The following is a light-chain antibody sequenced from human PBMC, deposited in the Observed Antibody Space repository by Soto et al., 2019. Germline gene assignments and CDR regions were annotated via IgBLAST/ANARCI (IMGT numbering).Light chain of an antibody. Sequence: DIQMTQSPSFVSASVGDRVIITCRASQDITNNLAWYQQKPGQAPKIMIFAASSLQSGVPSRFSGGGYGTDFTLTISSLQPEDFATYYCQQATSFPLTFGQGTRLDIK. CDR2: AAS. J-gene: IGKJ5*01. CDR3: QQATSFPLT. V-gene: IGKV1-12*01. CDR1: QDITNN.